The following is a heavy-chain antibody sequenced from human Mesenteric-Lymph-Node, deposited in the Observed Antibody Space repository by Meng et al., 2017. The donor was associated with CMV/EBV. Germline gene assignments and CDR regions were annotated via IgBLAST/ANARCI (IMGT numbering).Heavy chain of an antibody. CDR1: GYTFTDYT. CDR2: VSLDSGGT. Sequence: ASVKVSCKASGYTFTDYTLHWVQQAPGQGLEWTGWVSLDSGGTYYAQRFQGRVTMTRDTSITTAYMELSRLTSDDTAVYYCAAEVTHSRYFVDWGQGTLVTVSS. J-gene: IGHJ4*02. D-gene: IGHD6-13*01. CDR3: AAEVTHSRYFVD. V-gene: IGHV1-2*02.